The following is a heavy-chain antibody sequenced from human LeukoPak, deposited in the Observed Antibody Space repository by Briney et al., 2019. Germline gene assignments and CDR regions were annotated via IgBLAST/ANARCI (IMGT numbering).Heavy chain of an antibody. J-gene: IGHJ5*02. V-gene: IGHV3-9*01. CDR3: AKGPGAVTTSVVYRFDP. CDR1: GFTFDDYA. Sequence: PGRSLRLSCAASGFTFDDYAMHWVRQAPGKGLEWVSGISWNSGSIGYADSVKGRFTISRDNSKNTLYLQMNSLRAEDTAVYYCAKGPGAVTTSVVYRFDPWGQGTLVTVSS. CDR2: ISWNSGSI. D-gene: IGHD4-17*01.